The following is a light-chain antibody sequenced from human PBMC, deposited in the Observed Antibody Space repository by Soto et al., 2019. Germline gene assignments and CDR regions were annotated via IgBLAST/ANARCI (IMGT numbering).Light chain of an antibody. V-gene: IGKV3D-20*02. Sequence: EIVLTQSPGTLSLSPGERATLSCRASQSVPRSYLAWYQQKPGQAPRLLIYGTSSRATGIPDRFSGSGSGTDFSLTISSLEPEDVAVYYCQQRSQWPPMTFGQGTRLEIK. CDR3: QQRSQWPPMT. CDR2: GTS. CDR1: QSVPRSY. J-gene: IGKJ5*01.